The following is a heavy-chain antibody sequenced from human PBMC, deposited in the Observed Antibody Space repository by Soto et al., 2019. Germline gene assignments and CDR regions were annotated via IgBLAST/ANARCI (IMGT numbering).Heavy chain of an antibody. Sequence: QRQLQESGPGLVKPSETLSLTCAVSGVSISSSRYYWGWIRQSPGKGLEWIGSIYYSGNTQYNPSLKSRVTIPVDTSKSQFSLNLPSVTAADTAVYYCARHRSSGWYVDFDYWGQGTLVTVSS. V-gene: IGHV4-39*01. D-gene: IGHD6-19*01. CDR2: IYYSGNT. CDR1: GVSISSSRYY. J-gene: IGHJ4*02. CDR3: ARHRSSGWYVDFDY.